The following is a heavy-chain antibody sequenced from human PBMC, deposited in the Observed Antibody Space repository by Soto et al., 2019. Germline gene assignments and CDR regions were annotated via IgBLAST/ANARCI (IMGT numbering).Heavy chain of an antibody. CDR2: INPNSGGT. Sequence: ASVKVSCKASGYTFTGYYMHWVRQAPGQGLEWMGWINPNSGGTNYAQKFQGWVTMTRDTSISTAYMELSRLRSDDTAVYYCARTSLTGDQAYDAFDIWGQGAMVTVSS. V-gene: IGHV1-2*04. CDR1: GYTFTGYY. J-gene: IGHJ3*02. CDR3: ARTSLTGDQAYDAFDI. D-gene: IGHD7-27*01.